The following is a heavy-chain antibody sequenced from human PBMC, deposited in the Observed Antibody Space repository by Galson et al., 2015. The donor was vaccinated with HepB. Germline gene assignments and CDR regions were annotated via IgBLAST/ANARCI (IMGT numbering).Heavy chain of an antibody. CDR3: AIMGFFGDNDLDP. CDR2: IIGSGGRT. D-gene: IGHD5-24*01. Sequence: SLRLSCAASGFTFKDYVMSWVRQAPGKGLEWVSAIIGSGGRTYYADSVKGRFTISRDNSRNTLYLQMNSLRAEDTAVYYCAIMGFFGDNDLDPWGQGTLVTVSS. J-gene: IGHJ5*02. V-gene: IGHV3-23*01. CDR1: GFTFKDYV.